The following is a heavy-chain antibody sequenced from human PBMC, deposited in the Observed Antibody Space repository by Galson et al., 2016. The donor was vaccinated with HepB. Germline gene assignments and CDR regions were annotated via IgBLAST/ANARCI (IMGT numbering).Heavy chain of an antibody. CDR3: ARVLGGTAADTAH. D-gene: IGHD6-13*01. CDR1: GFTVSSNY. Sequence: SLRLSCAASGFTVSSNYMNWVRQAPGKGLEWVSVIYGGGTTYYADSVKGRFTISRDNSKNTLYLQMNSRRAEDTAVYYCARVLGGTAADTAHWGQGTLVTVSS. J-gene: IGHJ1*01. V-gene: IGHV3-53*01. CDR2: IYGGGTT.